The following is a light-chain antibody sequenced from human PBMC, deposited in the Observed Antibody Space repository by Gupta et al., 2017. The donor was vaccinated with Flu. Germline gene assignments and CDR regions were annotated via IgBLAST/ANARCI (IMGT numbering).Light chain of an antibody. CDR1: SSDVGGTNY. V-gene: IGLV2-14*01. Sequence: QSALTQPASVSGSPGQSITISCTGTSSDVGGTNYVSWYQQHPGKAPKLMIWEVSKRPSRVANRFSGSKAGNTASLTISGLRTEDEGDYYCSSKTSSSALVFGGGTRLTVL. CDR2: EVS. J-gene: IGLJ3*02. CDR3: SSKTSSSALV.